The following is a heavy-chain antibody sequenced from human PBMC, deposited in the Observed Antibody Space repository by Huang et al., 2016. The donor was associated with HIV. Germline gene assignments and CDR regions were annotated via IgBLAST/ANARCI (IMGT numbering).Heavy chain of an antibody. CDR1: GYSFTDYG. CDR3: ARDPKYHRIGYYRQRRGIDV. CDR2: ISAFNGDT. D-gene: IGHD3-22*01. J-gene: IGHJ3*01. Sequence: QAQLMQSGPEVKKPGASVKVSCKTSGYSFTDYGITWVRQAPGQGPEWVGWISAFNGDTEIEQGRQGRVTLTTDTSTSMAYMELRSLRFDDTAVYFCARDPKYHRIGYYRQRRGIDVWGQGTMVSVSS. V-gene: IGHV1-18*01.